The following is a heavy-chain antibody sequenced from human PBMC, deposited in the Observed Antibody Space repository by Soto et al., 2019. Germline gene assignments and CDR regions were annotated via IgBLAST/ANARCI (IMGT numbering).Heavy chain of an antibody. CDR3: GRGRNYGSGLRGRSNGMDV. CDR2: INHSGST. V-gene: IGHV4-34*01. D-gene: IGHD3-10*01. J-gene: IGHJ6*02. Sequence: SETLSLTCAVYGGSFSGYYWSWIRQPPGKGLEWIGEINHSGSTNYNPSLKSRVTISVDTSKNQFSLKLSSVTAADTAVYYCGRGRNYGSGLRGRSNGMDVWGQGTTVTVSS. CDR1: GGSFSGYY.